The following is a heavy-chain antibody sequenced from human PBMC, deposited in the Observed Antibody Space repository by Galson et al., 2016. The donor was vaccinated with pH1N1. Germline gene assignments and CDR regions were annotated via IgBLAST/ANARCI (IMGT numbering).Heavy chain of an antibody. CDR1: GYTFSSYG. V-gene: IGHV1-18*01. CDR3: ARMSGSSRYLDY. Sequence: SVKVSCKASGYTFSSYGISWVRQAPGKGLEWMGWISGYNGNAKYEQKIQGRVSMTIETSTSTVYMELRSLRSDDTALCYCARMSGSSRYLDYWGQGMLVTVSP. D-gene: IGHD1-26*01. CDR2: ISGYNGNA. J-gene: IGHJ4*02.